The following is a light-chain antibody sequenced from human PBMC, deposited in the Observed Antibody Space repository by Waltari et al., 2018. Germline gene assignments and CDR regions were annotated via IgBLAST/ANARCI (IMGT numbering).Light chain of an antibody. CDR2: GAS. CDR1: QSVGSN. J-gene: IGKJ1*01. CDR3: LQYYNTPQT. Sequence: EIVMMQSPGTLFASPGERVILSCRASQSVGSNLAWYQQKPGQAPRLLIYGASTRATDGPGTFSGSGSGRVFTLTISSLQAEDVAVYYCLQYYNTPQTFGQGTRVEIK. V-gene: IGKV3-15*01.